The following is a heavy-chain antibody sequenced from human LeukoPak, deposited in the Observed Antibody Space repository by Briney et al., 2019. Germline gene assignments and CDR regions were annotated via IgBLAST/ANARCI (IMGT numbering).Heavy chain of an antibody. Sequence: ASVKVSCKASGYTFTSYDINWVRQATGQGLESMGWMNPNSGSTGYGQKFQGRVTMTRNTTISTAYMELSSLRSDDTAVYYCARGSGYYPFDYWGQGTLVTVSS. D-gene: IGHD3-22*01. V-gene: IGHV1-8*01. CDR1: GYTFTSYD. CDR3: ARGSGYYPFDY. CDR2: MNPNSGST. J-gene: IGHJ4*02.